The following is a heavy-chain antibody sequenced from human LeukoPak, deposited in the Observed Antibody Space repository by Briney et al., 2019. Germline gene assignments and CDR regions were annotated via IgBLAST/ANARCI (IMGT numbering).Heavy chain of an antibody. V-gene: IGHV1-69*01. Sequence: SVNVSCKASGCTFSSYAISWVRQAPGQGLEWMGGIIPIFGTANYAQKFQGRVTITADESTSTAYMELSSLRSEDTAVYYCASAVRDYYGSGTYPHYYGMDVWGKGTTVTVSS. D-gene: IGHD3-10*01. J-gene: IGHJ6*04. CDR2: IIPIFGTA. CDR3: ASAVRDYYGSGTYPHYYGMDV. CDR1: GCTFSSYA.